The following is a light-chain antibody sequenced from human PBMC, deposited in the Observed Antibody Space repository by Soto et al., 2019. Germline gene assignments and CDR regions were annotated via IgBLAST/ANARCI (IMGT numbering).Light chain of an antibody. V-gene: IGLV2-14*01. CDR2: EVS. J-gene: IGLJ1*01. Sequence: QSVLTQPASVSGSPGQSITISCTGTSSDVGGYNHVSWYQQHPGKAPKLMIYEVSNRPSGVSNRFSGSKSSNTASLTISGLQPEDEADYYCTSFTSSSTPYVFGTGTKLTVL. CDR3: TSFTSSSTPYV. CDR1: SSDVGGYNH.